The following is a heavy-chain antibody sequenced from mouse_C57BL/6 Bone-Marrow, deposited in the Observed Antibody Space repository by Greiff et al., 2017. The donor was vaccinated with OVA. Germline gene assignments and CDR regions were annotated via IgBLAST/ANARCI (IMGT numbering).Heavy chain of an antibody. CDR3: ARDVLTFAY. CDR1: GFTFSSYA. V-gene: IGHV5-4*01. D-gene: IGHD4-1*01. CDR2: ISDGGSYT. Sequence: EVQGVESGGGLVKPGGSLKLSCAASGFTFSSYAMSWVRQTPEKRLEWVATISDGGSYTYYPDNVKGRFTISRDNAKNNLYLQMSHLKSEDTAMYYCARDVLTFAYWGQGTRVTVSA. J-gene: IGHJ3*01.